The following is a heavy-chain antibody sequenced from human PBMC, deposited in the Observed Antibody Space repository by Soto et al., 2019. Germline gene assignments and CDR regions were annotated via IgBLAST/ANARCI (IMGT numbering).Heavy chain of an antibody. CDR1: GYTFTSSD. D-gene: IGHD2-15*01. CDR3: GRWRNHCSGGSCYSDWFDP. CDR2: MNPNTGNT. Sequence: QVQLVQSGAEVKKPGASVRVSCKASGYTFTSSDVYWVRRATGQGLELMGWMNPNTGNTGYAQKFQGRVTMTRNTSLSTAYMELRSLRSEDTAVYYCGRWRNHCSGGSCYSDWFDPWGQGTPVTVSS. J-gene: IGHJ5*02. V-gene: IGHV1-8*01.